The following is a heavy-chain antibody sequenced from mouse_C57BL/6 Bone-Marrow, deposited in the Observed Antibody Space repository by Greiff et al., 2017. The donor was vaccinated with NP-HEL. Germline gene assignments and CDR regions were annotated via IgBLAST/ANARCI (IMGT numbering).Heavy chain of an antibody. CDR1: GYTFTSYW. D-gene: IGHD1-1*02. CDR3: ARINYGNWYFDV. V-gene: IGHV1-61*01. J-gene: IGHJ1*03. CDR2: IYPSDSET. Sequence: VQLQQPGAELVRPGSSVKLSCKASGYTFTSYWMDWVKQRPGQGLEWIGNIYPSDSETHYNQKFKDKATLTVDKSSSTAYMQLSSLTSEDSAVYYCARINYGNWYFDVWGTGTTVTVSS.